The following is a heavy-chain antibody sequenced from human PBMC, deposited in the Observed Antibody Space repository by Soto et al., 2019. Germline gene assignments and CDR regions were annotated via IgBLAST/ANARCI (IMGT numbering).Heavy chain of an antibody. CDR3: GKDIKPGGMDV. V-gene: IGHV3-9*01. J-gene: IGHJ6*02. CDR1: GFTFDGYA. CDR2: IDGNSGRI. D-gene: IGHD1-1*01. Sequence: EVQLAESGGGLVQPGRSLRLSCAAPGFTFDGYAMHWIRQPPGKGLEWVSGIDGNSGRIDYPDSVKGRFTISRDNAKNSLFLQMNSLRVEDTALYYCGKDIKPGGMDVWGQGTTVTVSS.